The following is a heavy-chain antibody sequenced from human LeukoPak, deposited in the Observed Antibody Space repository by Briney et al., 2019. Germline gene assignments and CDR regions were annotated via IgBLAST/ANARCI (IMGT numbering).Heavy chain of an antibody. D-gene: IGHD6-13*01. CDR1: GFTVSSNY. CDR3: ARDSGYSSSWAFDY. Sequence: GGSLRLSCAASGFTVSSNYMSWVRQAPGKGLEWVSVIYSGGSTYYADSVKGRFTISRDNSKNTLYLQMNSLRAEDTAVYYCARDSGYSSSWAFDYRGQGTLVTVSS. J-gene: IGHJ4*02. CDR2: IYSGGST. V-gene: IGHV3-66*01.